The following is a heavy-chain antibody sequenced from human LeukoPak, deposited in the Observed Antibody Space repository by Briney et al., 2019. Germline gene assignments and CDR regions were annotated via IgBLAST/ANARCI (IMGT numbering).Heavy chain of an antibody. J-gene: IGHJ1*01. CDR1: GGSFSGYY. V-gene: IGHV4-59*03. CDR3: ARDVDPHF. D-gene: IGHD5-12*01. Sequence: SETLSLTCAVYGGSFSGYYWSWIRQPPGKGLEWIGYVYYGGITKYNPSLMSRVSISVDTSKNQFSLKVRAVTAADTAVYCARDVDPHFWGQGTLVTVSS. CDR2: VYYGGIT.